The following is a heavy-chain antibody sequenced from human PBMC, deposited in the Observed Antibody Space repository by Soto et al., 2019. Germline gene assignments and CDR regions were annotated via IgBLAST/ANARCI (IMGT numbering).Heavy chain of an antibody. V-gene: IGHV1-18*04. J-gene: IGHJ6*02. CDR1: GYTFTSYG. Sequence: GASVKVSCTASGYTFTSYGISWVRHAPGQGLEWMGWISAYNGNTNYAQKLQGRVTMTTDTSPRTAYMELRSLRSDDTAVYYCARDPLLYCTNGVCYTSVNHRYYYGMDVWGQGTTVTVSS. CDR2: ISAYNGNT. D-gene: IGHD2-8*01. CDR3: ARDPLLYCTNGVCYTSVNHRYYYGMDV.